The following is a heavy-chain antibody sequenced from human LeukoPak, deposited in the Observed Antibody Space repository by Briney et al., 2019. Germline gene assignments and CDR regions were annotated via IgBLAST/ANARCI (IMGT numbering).Heavy chain of an antibody. D-gene: IGHD3-22*01. CDR1: GGSISSSSYY. V-gene: IGHV4-39*07. J-gene: IGHJ4*02. CDR3: ASSYHDSSGYSDY. Sequence: SETLSLTCTVSGGSISSSSYYWGWIRQPPGKGLEWIGSIYYSGSTYYNPSLKSRVTISVDTSKNQFSLKLSSVTAADTAVYYCASSYHDSSGYSDYWGQGTLVTVSS. CDR2: IYYSGST.